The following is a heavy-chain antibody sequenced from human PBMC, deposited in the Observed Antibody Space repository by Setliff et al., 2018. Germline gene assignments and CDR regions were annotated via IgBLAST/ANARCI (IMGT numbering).Heavy chain of an antibody. CDR2: ISPSSFFI. D-gene: IGHD6-25*01. J-gene: IGHJ3*02. CDR3: ATSPANGGHDAFNI. Sequence: GGSLRLSCAASAFTFGTYSMHWVRQTPGKGLEWVSSISPSSFFIYYTDSVKGRYTISRDNAKNSLYLHMNSLRAEDTAVYYCATSPANGGHDAFNIWGQGTVVTVSS. V-gene: IGHV3-21*01. CDR1: AFTFGTYS.